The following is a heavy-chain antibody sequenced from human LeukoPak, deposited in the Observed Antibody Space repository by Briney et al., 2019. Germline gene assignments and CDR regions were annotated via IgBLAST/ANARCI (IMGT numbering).Heavy chain of an antibody. V-gene: IGHV1-2*02. J-gene: IGHJ4*02. D-gene: IGHD4/OR15-4a*01. Sequence: ASVKVSCKASGYTFTGYYMHWVRHAPGQGLEWMGWINPNSGGTNYAQKFQGRVTMTRDTSISTAYMELSRLRSDDAAVYYCARDRLSRVPRPGWSDYWGQGTLVTVSS. CDR1: GYTFTGYY. CDR3: ARDRLSRVPRPGWSDY. CDR2: INPNSGGT.